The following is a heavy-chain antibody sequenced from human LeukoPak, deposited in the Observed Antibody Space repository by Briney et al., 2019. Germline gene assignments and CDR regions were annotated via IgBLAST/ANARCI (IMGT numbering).Heavy chain of an antibody. Sequence: GGSLRLSCAASGFTVSSNYMSWVRQAPGKGLEWVSVIYSGGSTYYADSVKGRFTISRDNSKNTLYLQMNSLRAEDTAVYYCAKGPLYDILTGPLFDYWGQGTLVTVSS. V-gene: IGHV3-66*01. CDR3: AKGPLYDILTGPLFDY. J-gene: IGHJ4*02. CDR2: IYSGGST. CDR1: GFTVSSNY. D-gene: IGHD3-9*01.